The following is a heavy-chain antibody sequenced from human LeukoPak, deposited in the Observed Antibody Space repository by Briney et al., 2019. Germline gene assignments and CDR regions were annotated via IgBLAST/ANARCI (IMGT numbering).Heavy chain of an antibody. Sequence: ASVKVSCKASGYTFTSYAMHWVRQAPGQRLEWMGWINAGNGNTKYSQKFQGRVTITRDTSASTAYMELSSLRSEDTAVYYCARDYYGSGSYPRFDYWGQGTPVTVSS. V-gene: IGHV1-3*01. J-gene: IGHJ4*02. CDR3: ARDYYGSGSYPRFDY. CDR1: GYTFTSYA. CDR2: INAGNGNT. D-gene: IGHD3-10*01.